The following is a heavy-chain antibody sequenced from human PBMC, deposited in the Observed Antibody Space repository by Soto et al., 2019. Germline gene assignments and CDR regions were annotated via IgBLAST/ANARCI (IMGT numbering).Heavy chain of an antibody. D-gene: IGHD3-10*01. CDR3: ARAGRRYYGSGSPTAFDI. J-gene: IGHJ3*02. V-gene: IGHV4-59*01. CDR2: IYYSGST. CDR1: GGSISSYY. Sequence: SETLSLTCTVSGGSISSYYWSWIRQPPGKGLEWIGYIYYSGSTNYNPSLKSRATISVDTSKNQFSLKLSSVTAADTAVYYCARAGRRYYGSGSPTAFDIWGQGXMVTVSS.